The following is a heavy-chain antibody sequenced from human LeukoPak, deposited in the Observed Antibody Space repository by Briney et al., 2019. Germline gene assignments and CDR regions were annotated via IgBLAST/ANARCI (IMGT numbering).Heavy chain of an antibody. CDR3: TTGMY. CDR2: IKSKTDGGTT. Sequence: WIRQPPGKGLEWVGRIKSKTDGGTTDYAAPVKGRFTISRDDSKNTLYLQMNSLKTEDTAVYYCTTGMYWGQGTLVPVSS. J-gene: IGHJ4*02. V-gene: IGHV3-15*01.